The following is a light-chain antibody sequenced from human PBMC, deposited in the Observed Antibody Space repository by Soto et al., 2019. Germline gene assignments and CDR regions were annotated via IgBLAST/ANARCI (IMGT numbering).Light chain of an antibody. CDR1: QSVSSSY. Sequence: EIVLTQSPGTLSLSPGERATLSCRASQSVSSSYLAWYQQEPGQAPRLLIYGASGRATGSPDRFSDSASGTDVAVTISRLEPEDFAVYYSQQYGSSPPVTFGQGTRLEIK. V-gene: IGKV3-20*01. J-gene: IGKJ5*01. CDR3: QQYGSSPPVT. CDR2: GAS.